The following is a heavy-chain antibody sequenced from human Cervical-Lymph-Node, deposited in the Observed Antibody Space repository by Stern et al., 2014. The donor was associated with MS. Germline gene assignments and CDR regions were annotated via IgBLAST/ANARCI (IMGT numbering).Heavy chain of an antibody. CDR2: VYYNGTT. J-gene: IGHJ4*02. CDR1: GCSIRTFS. Sequence: VPLVESGPGLVKPSETLALTCTVSGCSIRTFSWSWIRQPPGRGLEWIGCVYYNGTTTHNPSLKSRVTMSVDTSKSQLSLRLHSVTAADTAVYYCARHSVGVKDFDSWGQGTLVTVSS. D-gene: IGHD4-23*01. V-gene: IGHV4-59*01. CDR3: ARHSVGVKDFDS.